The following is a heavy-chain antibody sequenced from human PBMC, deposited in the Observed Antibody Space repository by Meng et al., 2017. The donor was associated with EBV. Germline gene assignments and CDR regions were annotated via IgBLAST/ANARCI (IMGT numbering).Heavy chain of an antibody. Sequence: VKLGQSGAEVKKPGASVKVSCKASGYTFTSNDINWVRQATGQGLEWMGWMNPNSGNTGYAQKFQGRVTMTRNTSISTAYMELSSLRSEDTAVYYCARGVGTIFGVVIKNWFDPWGQGTLVTVSS. D-gene: IGHD3-3*01. J-gene: IGHJ5*02. CDR2: MNPNSGNT. CDR1: GYTFTSND. CDR3: ARGVGTIFGVVIKNWFDP. V-gene: IGHV1-8*01.